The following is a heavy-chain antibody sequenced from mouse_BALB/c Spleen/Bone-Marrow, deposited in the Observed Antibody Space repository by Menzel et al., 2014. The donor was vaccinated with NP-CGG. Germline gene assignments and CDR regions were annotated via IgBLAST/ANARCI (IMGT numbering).Heavy chain of an antibody. Sequence: VQLQQSGGGLVQPGGSLKLSCAASGFDFSSYWMSWVRQAPGKGLEWIGEINPDSNTINYTPSLKDKFIISRDNAKNTLYLQMSKVRSEDTALYCCARLGYYGWFAYWGQGTLVTVSA. J-gene: IGHJ3*01. CDR2: INPDSNTI. D-gene: IGHD2-3*01. CDR1: GFDFSSYW. V-gene: IGHV4-1*02. CDR3: ARLGYYGWFAY.